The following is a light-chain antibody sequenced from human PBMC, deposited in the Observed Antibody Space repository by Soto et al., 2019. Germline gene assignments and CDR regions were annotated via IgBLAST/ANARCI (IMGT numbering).Light chain of an antibody. J-gene: IGKJ3*01. V-gene: IGKV1-5*01. Sequence: DIQMTQSPSTLSASVGDRVTITCRASQSISTWLAWYQQKPGKAPKVLIYDASIFESGVPSRFSGSGSGTEFTLTISSLQPDDFATYYCQQYKNYLTFGPGTKVDIK. CDR2: DAS. CDR1: QSISTW. CDR3: QQYKNYLT.